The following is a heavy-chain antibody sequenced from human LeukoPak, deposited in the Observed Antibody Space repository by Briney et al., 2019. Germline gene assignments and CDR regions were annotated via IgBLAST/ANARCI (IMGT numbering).Heavy chain of an antibody. J-gene: IGHJ1*01. Sequence: GGSLRLSCAASGFTFDDYAMHWVRQAPGKGLEWVAVISYDGSNKYYADSVKGRFTISRDNSKNTLYLQMNSLRAEDTAVYYCAKGVPHTHYDYGDYFQHWGQGTLVTVSS. D-gene: IGHD4-17*01. CDR2: ISYDGSNK. CDR3: AKGVPHTHYDYGDYFQH. V-gene: IGHV3-30*18. CDR1: GFTFDDYA.